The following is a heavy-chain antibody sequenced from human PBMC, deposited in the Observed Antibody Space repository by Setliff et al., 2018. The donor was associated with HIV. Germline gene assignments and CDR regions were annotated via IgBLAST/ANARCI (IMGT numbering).Heavy chain of an antibody. CDR2: LNHSGNI. Sequence: PSETLSLTCAVYGETFNDYFWTWIRQSPGKGLEWIGELNHSGNINHNPSLKSGFTLSVDTSKNQFSLRLNSVTAADTAVYHCARGRQVIRDTYYSYFYMDVWCRGTAVTVSS. J-gene: IGHJ6*04. CDR1: GETFNDYF. D-gene: IGHD3-22*01. CDR3: ARGRQVIRDTYYSYFYMDV. V-gene: IGHV4-34*01.